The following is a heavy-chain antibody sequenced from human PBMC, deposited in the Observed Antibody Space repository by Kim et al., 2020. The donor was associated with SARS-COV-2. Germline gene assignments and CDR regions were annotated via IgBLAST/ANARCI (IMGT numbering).Heavy chain of an antibody. J-gene: IGHJ6*02. CDR2: ISTYNGNT. CDR3: ARDGGYCSSTSGYQVRYYFYYGMDV. D-gene: IGHD2-2*01. V-gene: IGHV1-18*01. Sequence: ASVKVSCKASGYTFTSYAFSWVRQAPGQGLEWMGWISTYNGNTNYAQKLQGRVTMTTDTSTSTAYMELRSLRSDDTAVYYCARDGGYCSSTSGYQVRYYFYYGMDVWGQGTTVTVSS. CDR1: GYTFTSYA.